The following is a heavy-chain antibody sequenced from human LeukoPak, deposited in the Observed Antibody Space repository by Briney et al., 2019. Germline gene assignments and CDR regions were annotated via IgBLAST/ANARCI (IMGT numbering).Heavy chain of an antibody. Sequence: SETLSLTCTVSGGSISSSSYYWGWIRQPPGKGLEWIGSIYYSGSTYYNPSLKSRVTISVDTSKNQFSLKLSSVTAADTAVYYCARWSSSSGYYYWGQGTLVTVSS. CDR3: ARWSSSSGYYY. CDR1: GGSISSSSYY. J-gene: IGHJ4*02. V-gene: IGHV4-39*07. CDR2: IYYSGST. D-gene: IGHD3-22*01.